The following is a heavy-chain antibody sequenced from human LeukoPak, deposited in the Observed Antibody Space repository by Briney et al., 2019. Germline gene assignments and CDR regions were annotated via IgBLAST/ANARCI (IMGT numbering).Heavy chain of an antibody. D-gene: IGHD2-15*01. Sequence: ASVKVSCKASGGTFSSYAISWVRQAPGQGLEWMGGIIPIFGTANYAQKFQGRVTITADESTSTAYMELSSLRSEDTAVYYCARVGGLGYCSGGSCYVDYWGQGTLVTVSS. CDR2: IIPIFGTA. CDR1: GGTFSSYA. V-gene: IGHV1-69*13. CDR3: ARVGGLGYCSGGSCYVDY. J-gene: IGHJ4*02.